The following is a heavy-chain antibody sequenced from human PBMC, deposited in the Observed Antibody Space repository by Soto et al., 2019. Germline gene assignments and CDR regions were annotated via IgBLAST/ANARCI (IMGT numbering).Heavy chain of an antibody. D-gene: IGHD3-9*01. J-gene: IGHJ4*02. Sequence: EVQLLESGGGLVQPRGSLRLSCAASGITFSSYAMSWVRQAPGKGLEWVSTISISGVTTYYADSVKGRFTMSRDNSKNTLYLQMNSLKAEDTAVYYCAKVQGTLDTFTHWGQGTLVTVSS. CDR1: GITFSSYA. CDR2: ISISGVTT. CDR3: AKVQGTLDTFTH. V-gene: IGHV3-23*01.